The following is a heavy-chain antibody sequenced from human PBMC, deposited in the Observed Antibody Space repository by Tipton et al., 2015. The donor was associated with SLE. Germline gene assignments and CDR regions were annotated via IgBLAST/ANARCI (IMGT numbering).Heavy chain of an antibody. CDR2: IYYSGST. D-gene: IGHD2-8*01. CDR1: GGSISSSSYY. CDR3: ARDGGVNDY. Sequence: TLSLTCTVSGGSISSSSYYWGWIRQPPGKGLEWIGSIYYSGSTNYNPSLKSRVTISVDTSKNQFSLKLSSVTAADTAVYYCARDGGVNDYWGQGTLVTVSS. V-gene: IGHV4-39*07. J-gene: IGHJ4*02.